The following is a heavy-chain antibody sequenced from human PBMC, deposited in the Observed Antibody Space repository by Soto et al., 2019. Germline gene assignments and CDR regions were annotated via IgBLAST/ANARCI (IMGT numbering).Heavy chain of an antibody. V-gene: IGHV1-69*06. Sequence: SVKVSCKASGGTFNSFSIDWVRQAPGQGLEWMGGIIPMSGRPNYAQRFQGRVTFSADKSTNTVYMEVNSLTYEDTAVYYCTRRGRQSANWFDPWGPGTLVTVSS. CDR2: IIPMSGRP. J-gene: IGHJ5*02. CDR3: TRRGRQSANWFDP. CDR1: GGTFNSFS.